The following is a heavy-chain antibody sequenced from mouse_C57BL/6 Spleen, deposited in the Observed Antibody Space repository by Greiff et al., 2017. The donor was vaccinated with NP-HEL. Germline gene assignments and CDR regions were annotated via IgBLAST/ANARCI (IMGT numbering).Heavy chain of an antibody. V-gene: IGHV1-82*01. Sequence: QVQLQQSGPELVKPGASVKISCKASGYAFRSSWMNWVKQRPGKGLEWIGRIYPGDGDTNYNGKFKGKATLTADKSSSTAYMQLSSLTSEDSAVYFCARSLYSNYVAYWGQGTLVTVSA. CDR2: IYPGDGDT. D-gene: IGHD2-5*01. CDR3: ARSLYSNYVAY. CDR1: GYAFRSSW. J-gene: IGHJ3*01.